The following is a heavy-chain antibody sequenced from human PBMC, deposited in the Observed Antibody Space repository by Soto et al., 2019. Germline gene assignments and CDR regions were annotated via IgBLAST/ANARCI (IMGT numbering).Heavy chain of an antibody. CDR1: GFTFSSYA. CDR3: ARDRGGSSSAADY. V-gene: IGHV3-30-3*01. J-gene: IGHJ4*02. CDR2: ISYDGSKK. Sequence: QVQLVESGGGVVQPGRSLRLSCAASGFTFSSYAMHWVRQAPGKGLEWVAVISYDGSKKYYADSVKGRFTISRDNSKNTLYRQMNSLRAEDTAVYYCARDRGGSSSAADYWGQGPLVTVSS. D-gene: IGHD6-6*01.